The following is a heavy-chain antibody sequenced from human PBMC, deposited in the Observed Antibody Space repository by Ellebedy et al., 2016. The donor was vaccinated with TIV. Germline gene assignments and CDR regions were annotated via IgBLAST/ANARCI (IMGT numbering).Heavy chain of an antibody. Sequence: GESLKISCAASGFTFSSYAISWVRQAPGKGLEWVSAISGSGGSTYYADSVKGRFTISRDNSKNTLYLQMNSLRAEDTAVYYCAKGSRLRYFDWGQGTLVTVSS. CDR1: GFTFSSYA. CDR2: ISGSGGST. V-gene: IGHV3-23*01. J-gene: IGHJ4*02. D-gene: IGHD3-9*01. CDR3: AKGSRLRYFD.